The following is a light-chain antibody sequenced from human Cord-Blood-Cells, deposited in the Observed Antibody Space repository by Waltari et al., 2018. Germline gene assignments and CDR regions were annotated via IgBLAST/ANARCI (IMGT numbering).Light chain of an antibody. CDR2: LGS. CDR3: MQALQTPPWT. V-gene: IGKV2-28*01. Sequence: DIVMTQSPLSLPVTPGEPASISCRSRKSLLHSNGYNYLDWYLQKPGQSPQLLIYLGSNRASGVPDRFSGSGSGTDFTLKISRVEAEDVGVYYCMQALQTPPWTFGQGTKVEIK. CDR1: KSLLHSNGYNY. J-gene: IGKJ1*01.